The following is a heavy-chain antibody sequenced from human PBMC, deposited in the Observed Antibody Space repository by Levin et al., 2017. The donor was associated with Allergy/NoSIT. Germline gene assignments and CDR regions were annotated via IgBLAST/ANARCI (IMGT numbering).Heavy chain of an antibody. J-gene: IGHJ4*02. CDR2: IIPILNSI. V-gene: IGHV1-69*02. D-gene: IGHD2-21*02. CDR1: GGSFNSYT. CDR3: ASGNTDVVTYREDS. Sequence: PGGSLRLSCKASGGSFNSYTFTWVRQAPGQGLEWMGRIIPILNSIHYAQRFRGRVTITADKSTTTAYMEVSSLRSEDTAMYFCASGNTDVVTYREDSWGQGTLVTVSS.